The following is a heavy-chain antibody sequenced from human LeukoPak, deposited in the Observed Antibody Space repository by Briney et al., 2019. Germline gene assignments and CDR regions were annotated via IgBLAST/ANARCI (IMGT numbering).Heavy chain of an antibody. CDR2: IYNSGST. CDR3: ARGRAAMVNFDY. Sequence: SETLSLTCTVSGGSISSYYWSWIRQPPGKGLEWIGYIYNSGSTNYNPSLKSRVTISVDTSKNQFSLKLSSVTAADTAVYYCARGRAAMVNFDYWGQGTLVTVSS. J-gene: IGHJ4*02. D-gene: IGHD5-18*01. V-gene: IGHV4-59*12. CDR1: GGSISSYY.